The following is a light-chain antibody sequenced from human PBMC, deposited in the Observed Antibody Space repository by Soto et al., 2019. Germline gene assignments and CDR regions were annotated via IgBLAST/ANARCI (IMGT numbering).Light chain of an antibody. J-gene: IGLJ1*01. Sequence: QSALTQPPSASGIPGQRVTISCSGSSSNIGSNYVYWYQQLPGTAPKLLIYRNNQRPPGVPDRFSGSKSGTSASLAISGLRSEDEADYYCAAWDDSLSVRYVFGTGTKVTVL. CDR1: SSNIGSNY. CDR3: AAWDDSLSVRYV. CDR2: RNN. V-gene: IGLV1-47*01.